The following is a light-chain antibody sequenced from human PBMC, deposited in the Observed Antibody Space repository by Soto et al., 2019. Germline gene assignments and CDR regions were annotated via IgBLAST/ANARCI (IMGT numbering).Light chain of an antibody. CDR3: QQRSHRRRFT. CDR2: DAS. J-gene: IGKJ2*01. Sequence: EIVLTQSPATLSLSPGERATLSCRASESISNYLAWYQQKPGQPPKLLIYDASNSATDIPARFSSGGSGTAFTLTISSLEPEDFAAYYCQQRSHRRRFTLGQGTKLEIK. CDR1: ESISNY. V-gene: IGKV3-11*01.